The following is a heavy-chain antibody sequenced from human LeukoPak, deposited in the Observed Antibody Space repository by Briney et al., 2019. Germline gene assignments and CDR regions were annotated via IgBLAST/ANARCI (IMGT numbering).Heavy chain of an antibody. D-gene: IGHD4-17*01. CDR3: ARDRGDTVTTTPFY. CDR1: GYTFTSYG. V-gene: IGHV1-46*01. CDR2: INPSGGST. Sequence: ASVKVSCKASGYTFTSYGISWVRQAPGQGLEWMGIINPSGGSTSYAQKFQGRVTMTRDMSTSTVYMELSSLRSEDTAVYYCARDRGDTVTTTPFYWGQGTLVTVSS. J-gene: IGHJ4*02.